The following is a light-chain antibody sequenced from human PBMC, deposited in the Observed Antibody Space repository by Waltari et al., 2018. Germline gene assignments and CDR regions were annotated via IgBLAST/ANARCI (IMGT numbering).Light chain of an antibody. CDR3: CSYARSNYVT. V-gene: IGLV2-23*02. Sequence: QSALTQPASVSGSPGQSLTISSTGTSSDVGSYNIGSWYQQHPRQAPKPMIFAVTNRPAGVSNRSSGTKSGNAASLTISVLQAEDEADYYCCSYARSNYVTFGGGTKLTVL. J-gene: IGLJ2*01. CDR1: SSDVGSYNI. CDR2: AVT.